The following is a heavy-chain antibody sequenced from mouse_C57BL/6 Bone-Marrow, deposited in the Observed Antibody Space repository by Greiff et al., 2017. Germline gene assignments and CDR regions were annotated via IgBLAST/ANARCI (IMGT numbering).Heavy chain of an antibody. CDR3: ARCDGYCGY. CDR1: GYTFTRYG. J-gene: IGHJ2*01. Sequence: VKLMESGAELARPGASVKLSCKASGYTFTRYGISWVKQRTGQGLEWIGEIYPRSGNTYYNEKFKGKATRTAAKSSSTAYLELRSLTSEDSAVYFCARCDGYCGYWGQGTTLTVSS. V-gene: IGHV1-81*01. CDR2: IYPRSGNT. D-gene: IGHD2-3*01.